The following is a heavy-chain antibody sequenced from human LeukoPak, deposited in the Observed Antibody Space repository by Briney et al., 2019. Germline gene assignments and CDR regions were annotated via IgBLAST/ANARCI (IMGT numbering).Heavy chain of an antibody. CDR1: GLTFTTYA. CDR2: IEPSGFTI. J-gene: IGHJ4*02. CDR3: AREFPYYYDTSGYYVDY. V-gene: IGHV3-21*01. D-gene: IGHD3-22*01. Sequence: GGSLRLSCAASGLTFTTYAMNWVRQAPGRGLEWVSSIEPSGFTIFYANSVKGRFTISRDNAKNSLYLQMNSLRAEDTAVYYCAREFPYYYDTSGYYVDYWGQGTLVTVSS.